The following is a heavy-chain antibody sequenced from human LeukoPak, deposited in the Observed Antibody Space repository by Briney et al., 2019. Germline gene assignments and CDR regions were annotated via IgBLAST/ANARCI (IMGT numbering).Heavy chain of an antibody. J-gene: IGHJ4*02. D-gene: IGHD5-18*01. V-gene: IGHV4-34*01. CDR2: INHSGST. Sequence: SETLSLTCAVYGGSFSGYYWSWIRQPPGKGLEWIGEINHSGSTNYNPSLKSRVTISVDTSKNQFSLKLSSVTAADTAVYYWAGWLSPNGNGYGYGLFDYGGRGTLVTASS. CDR1: GGSFSGYY. CDR3: AGWLSPNGNGYGYGLFDY.